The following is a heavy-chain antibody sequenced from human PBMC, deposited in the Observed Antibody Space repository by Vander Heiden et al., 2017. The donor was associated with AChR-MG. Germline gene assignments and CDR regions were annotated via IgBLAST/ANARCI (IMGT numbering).Heavy chain of an antibody. Sequence: QVQLQESGPGLVKPSQTLSLTCTVSGGPIRSGDYYWGWSRQPPGKGLEWIGYIYYSGSTYYNPSLKSRVTISVETSKNQFSLKLSSVTDADTAVYYCARASTYYDILTGYFGSAFEIWGQGKMGTVAS. CDR1: GGPIRSGDYY. V-gene: IGHV4-30-4*01. CDR2: IYYSGST. D-gene: IGHD3-9*01. J-gene: IGHJ3*02. CDR3: ARASTYYDILTGYFGSAFEI.